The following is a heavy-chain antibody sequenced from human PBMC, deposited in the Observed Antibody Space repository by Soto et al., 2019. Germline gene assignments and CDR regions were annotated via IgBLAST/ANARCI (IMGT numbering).Heavy chain of an antibody. J-gene: IGHJ6*02. CDR3: ARGDPLLWFGEKVYYGMDV. D-gene: IGHD3-10*01. CDR2: IYYSGST. CDR1: GGSISSYY. Sequence: QVQLQESGPGLVKPSETLSLTCTVSGGSISSYYWSWIRQPPGKGLEWIGYIYYSGSTNYNPSLKIRVTISEDTSKNPSPRKRSSVTAADPAVYYCARGDPLLWFGEKVYYGMDVGGQGTTVPVAS. V-gene: IGHV4-59*01.